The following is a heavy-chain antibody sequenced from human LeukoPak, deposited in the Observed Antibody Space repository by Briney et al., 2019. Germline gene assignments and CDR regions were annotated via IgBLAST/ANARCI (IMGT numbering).Heavy chain of an antibody. CDR3: ARGDFGGNSGVDY. D-gene: IGHD4-23*01. CDR2: IYPGDSDI. V-gene: IGHV5-51*01. Sequence: GESLQISCKGSGYIFTNYWIGWVRPLPGKGLEWMGIIYPGDSDIRYSPSFQGQVTISADKSISTAYLQWSSLKASDTAMYYCARGDFGGNSGVDYWGQGTLVTVSS. J-gene: IGHJ4*02. CDR1: GYIFTNYW.